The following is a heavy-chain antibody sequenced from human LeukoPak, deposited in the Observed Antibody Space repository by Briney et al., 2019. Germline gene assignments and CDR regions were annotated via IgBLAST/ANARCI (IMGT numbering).Heavy chain of an antibody. J-gene: IGHJ5*02. V-gene: IGHV3-30*03. D-gene: IGHD1-1*01. CDR3: ARGPNWNEYRWFDP. Sequence: GGSLRLSCAASAFTFSTYGIHWVRQAPGKGLEWVAVISYDGSNKYYADSVKGRFSIPRDNSKNTLFLQMNRLRAEDTAVYYCARGPNWNEYRWFDPWGQGTLVTVSS. CDR1: AFTFSTYG. CDR2: ISYDGSNK.